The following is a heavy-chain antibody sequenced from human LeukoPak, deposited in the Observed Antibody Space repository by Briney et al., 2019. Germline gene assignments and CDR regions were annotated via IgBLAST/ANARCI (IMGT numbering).Heavy chain of an antibody. CDR2: IYWDDDK. Sequence: SGPTLVEPTQTLTLTCTFSGSSLSTSGVGVGWIRQPPGKALEWLAFIYWDDDKRYSPSLRSRLTITKDTSKNQVVLTMTNMDPVDTATYYCANRRAYGGNWNSGAFDIWGQGTVVSVSS. J-gene: IGHJ3*02. V-gene: IGHV2-5*02. CDR3: ANRRAYGGNWNSGAFDI. D-gene: IGHD1-7*01. CDR1: GSSLSTSGVG.